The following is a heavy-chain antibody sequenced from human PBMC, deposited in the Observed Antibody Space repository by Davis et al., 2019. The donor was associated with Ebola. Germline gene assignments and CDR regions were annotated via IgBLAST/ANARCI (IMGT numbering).Heavy chain of an antibody. CDR1: GFTFSNAW. Sequence: PGGSLRLSCAASGFTFSNAWMSWVRQAPGKGLEWVGRIKSKTDGGTTDYAAPVKGRFTISRDDSKNTLYLQMNSLKTEDTAVYYCTTAPDRDDYGDLFCYWGQGTLVTVSS. J-gene: IGHJ4*02. D-gene: IGHD4-17*01. V-gene: IGHV3-15*01. CDR3: TTAPDRDDYGDLFCY. CDR2: IKSKTDGGTT.